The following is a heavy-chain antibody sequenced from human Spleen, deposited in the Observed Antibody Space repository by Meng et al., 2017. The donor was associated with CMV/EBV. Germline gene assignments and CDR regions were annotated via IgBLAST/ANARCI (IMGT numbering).Heavy chain of an antibody. CDR3: ASQQRTLLYGHYFDF. CDR1: GGTLSSYA. Sequence: SGGTLSSYAINGVRQAPGQGLEWMGGIIPIFGTTYYAQDLKGRVTITTDESTSTVSVDLSRLRSEDTAVYYCASQQRTLLYGHYFDFWGQGTLVTVSS. D-gene: IGHD1-26*01. CDR2: IIPIFGTT. V-gene: IGHV1-69*05. J-gene: IGHJ4*02.